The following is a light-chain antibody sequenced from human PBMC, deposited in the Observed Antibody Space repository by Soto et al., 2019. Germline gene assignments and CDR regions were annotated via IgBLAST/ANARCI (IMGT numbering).Light chain of an antibody. CDR1: SSNIGAGYD. CDR2: GNS. J-gene: IGLJ3*02. Sequence: QSVLTQPPSVSGAPGQRVTISCTGSSSNIGAGYDVHWYQQLPGTAPKLLIYGNSNRPSGVPDRFSGSKSGTSASLAITGLQAEDETDYHCQSYDISLSAWVFGGGTKLTVL. CDR3: QSYDISLSAWV. V-gene: IGLV1-40*01.